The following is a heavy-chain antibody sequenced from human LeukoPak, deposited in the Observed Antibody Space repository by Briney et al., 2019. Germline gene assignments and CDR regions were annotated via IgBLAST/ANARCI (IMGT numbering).Heavy chain of an antibody. J-gene: IGHJ4*02. Sequence: GGSLRLSCAASGFTFDDYAMHWVRQAPGKGLEWVSGISGSGGSTYYADSVKGRFTISRDNSKNTLYLQMNSLRAEDTAVYYCAKDLYGYSGYGHFDYWGQGTLVTVSS. V-gene: IGHV3-23*01. D-gene: IGHD5-12*01. CDR3: AKDLYGYSGYGHFDY. CDR2: ISGSGGST. CDR1: GFTFDDYA.